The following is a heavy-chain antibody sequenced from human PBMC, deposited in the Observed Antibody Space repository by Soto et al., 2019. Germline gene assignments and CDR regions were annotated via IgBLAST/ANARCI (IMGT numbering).Heavy chain of an antibody. J-gene: IGHJ4*02. CDR2: IYHNGKA. V-gene: IGHV4-4*02. CDR1: GGSISSTNW. CDR3: ARGVTTNREVIVIVYYLDC. D-gene: IGHD3-16*02. Sequence: KPSETLSLTCAVSGGSISSTNWWTWVRQPPGKGLEWIGEIYHNGKANYNSSLESRVTMSVDRSKNQFSLNLKSVTAADTAVYYCARGVTTNREVIVIVYYLDCWGQGTLVTVSS.